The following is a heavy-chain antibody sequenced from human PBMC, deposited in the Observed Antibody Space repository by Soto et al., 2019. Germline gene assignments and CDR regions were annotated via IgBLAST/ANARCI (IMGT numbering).Heavy chain of an antibody. CDR2: IRSNIDGGTT. CDR3: TTDSQLRTVFVRIHY. CDR1: GFTVTDAW. D-gene: IGHD3-9*01. Sequence: GGSLRLSCAASGFTVTDAWINWVRQTPGKGLEWVGRIRSNIDGGTTDYATPVKGRFVVSRDASRNVVYLQMNSLTTEDTAIYYCTTDSQLRTVFVRIHYSGHATLVTVSS. V-gene: IGHV3-15*07. J-gene: IGHJ4*01.